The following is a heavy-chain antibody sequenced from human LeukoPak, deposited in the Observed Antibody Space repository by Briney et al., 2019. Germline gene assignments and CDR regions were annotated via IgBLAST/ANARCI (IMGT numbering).Heavy chain of an antibody. D-gene: IGHD3-9*01. J-gene: IGHJ4*02. Sequence: SETLSLTCAVYGGSFSGYYWSWIRQPPGKGLEWIGEINHSGGTNYNPSLKSRVTISVDTSKNQFSLKLSSVTAADTAVYYCARANPVSYYDILTGFPPVYYFDYWGQGTLVTVSS. CDR1: GGSFSGYY. CDR2: INHSGGT. V-gene: IGHV4-34*01. CDR3: ARANPVSYYDILTGFPPVYYFDY.